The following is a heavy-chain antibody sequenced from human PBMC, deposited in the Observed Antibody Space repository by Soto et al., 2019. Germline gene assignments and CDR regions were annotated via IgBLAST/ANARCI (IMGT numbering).Heavy chain of an antibody. Sequence: GGSLRLSCAASGFKFINYAMSWVRQAPGKGLEWVSLISATGGGTYYADSVKGRFTISRDNSHNTLYLQVHSLTAEDTAVYYCAKDRRAGGNSAFYFDFWGQGAQVTVSS. V-gene: IGHV3-23*01. CDR2: ISATGGGT. CDR1: GFKFINYA. CDR3: AKDRRAGGNSAFYFDF. D-gene: IGHD3-16*01. J-gene: IGHJ4*02.